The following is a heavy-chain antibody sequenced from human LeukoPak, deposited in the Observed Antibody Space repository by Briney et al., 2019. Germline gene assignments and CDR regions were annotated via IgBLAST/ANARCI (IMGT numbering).Heavy chain of an antibody. J-gene: IGHJ5*02. Sequence: SETLSLTCTVSGGSISINGYYWGWIRQPPGKGLEWIGHIYYSGTTYYSPSLKSRVTISVDTSKNQFSLKLNSVTAADTAVYYCARESAKYSNCRCFGPWGQGTLVTVSS. CDR1: GGSISINGYY. CDR2: IYYSGTT. V-gene: IGHV4-39*07. D-gene: IGHD4-11*01. CDR3: ARESAKYSNCRCFGP.